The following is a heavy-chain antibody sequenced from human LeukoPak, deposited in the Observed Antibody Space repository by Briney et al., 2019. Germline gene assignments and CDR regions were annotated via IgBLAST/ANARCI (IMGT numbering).Heavy chain of an antibody. V-gene: IGHV4-31*03. Sequence: KPSETLSLTCTVSGGSISSGGYYWSWIRQHPGKGLEWIGYIYYSGSTYYNPSLKSRVTISVDTSKNQFSLKLSSVTAADTAVYYCASGGWSGYYTGGSRWFDPWGQGTLVTVSS. D-gene: IGHD3-3*01. CDR1: GGSISSGGYY. CDR3: ASGGWSGYYTGGSRWFDP. CDR2: IYYSGST. J-gene: IGHJ5*02.